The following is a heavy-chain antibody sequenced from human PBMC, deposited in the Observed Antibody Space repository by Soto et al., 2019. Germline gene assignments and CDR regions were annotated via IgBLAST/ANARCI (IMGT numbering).Heavy chain of an antibody. J-gene: IGHJ4*02. CDR3: TKMGTSIWYMAYFDY. D-gene: IGHD3-3*02. CDR2: LSSSGIT. V-gene: IGHV3-23*01. CDR1: GKNFLRYA. Sequence: DVQLLESGGGLVQPGGSLRFSFAAPGKNFLRYALAWVRQAPGKGLAWVSVLSSSGITYYADSVKGRFTISRDISNSNLFLQMNSLRVEDTAVYYCTKMGTSIWYMAYFDYWGRGSLVTVSS.